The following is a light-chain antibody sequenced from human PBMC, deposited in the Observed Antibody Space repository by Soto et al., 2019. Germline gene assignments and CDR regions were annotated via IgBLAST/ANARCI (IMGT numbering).Light chain of an antibody. CDR2: DAS. V-gene: IGKV1-33*01. J-gene: IGKJ4*01. CDR3: QPYNNWPLT. Sequence: IQMTQSPSSLSASVGDRVTSTWQASQDISNYLNWYQQKPGKAPKLLIYDASNLETGVPTRFSGSRSGAEFTLTINSLQSEDFAVYYCQPYNNWPLTFGGGTKVDIK. CDR1: QDISNY.